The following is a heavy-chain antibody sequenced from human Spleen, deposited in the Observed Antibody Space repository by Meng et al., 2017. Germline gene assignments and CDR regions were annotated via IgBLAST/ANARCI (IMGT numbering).Heavy chain of an antibody. V-gene: IGHV4-34*01. CDR1: GGSFSDYY. CDR3: ARGPTTMAHDFDY. J-gene: IGHJ4*02. CDR2: INHSGST. D-gene: IGHD4-11*01. Sequence: VEVQPGGAGRLKPSELLSLPCVVSGGSFSDYYCSWIRQPPGKGLEWIGEINHSGSTNYNPSLESRATISVDTSQNNLSLKLSSVTAADSAVYYCARGPTTMAHDFDYWGQGTLVTVSS.